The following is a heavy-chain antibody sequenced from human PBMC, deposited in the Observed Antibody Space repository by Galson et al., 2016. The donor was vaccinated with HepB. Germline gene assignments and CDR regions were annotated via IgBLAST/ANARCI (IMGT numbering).Heavy chain of an antibody. V-gene: IGHV5-51*01. D-gene: IGHD3-10*01. CDR2: ISPGDSDT. CDR1: GYSFTNYW. J-gene: IGHJ3*02. CDR3: ARRSSDAFGI. Sequence: QSGAEVKKPGESLQISCTGSGYSFTNYWIGWVRQMPGKGLEWMGIISPGDSDTRSSPSSQGQVTISADKSISAAYLQWNSLKASDTAIYYCARRSSDAFGIWGQGTMVTVSS.